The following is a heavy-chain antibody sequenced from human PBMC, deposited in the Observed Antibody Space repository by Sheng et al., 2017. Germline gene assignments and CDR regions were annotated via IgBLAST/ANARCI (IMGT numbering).Heavy chain of an antibody. D-gene: IGHD3-10*01. Sequence: QVQLVESGGGLVKPGGSLRLSCAASGFTFSDYYMSWIRQAPGKGLEWVSYISSSSSYTNYADSVKGRFTISRDNAKNSLYLQMNSLRAEDTAVYYCARLRQRITMVRGVPDYWGQGTLVTVSS. V-gene: IGHV3-11*05. J-gene: IGHJ4*02. CDR1: GFTFSDYY. CDR3: ARLRQRITMVRGVPDY. CDR2: ISSSSSYT.